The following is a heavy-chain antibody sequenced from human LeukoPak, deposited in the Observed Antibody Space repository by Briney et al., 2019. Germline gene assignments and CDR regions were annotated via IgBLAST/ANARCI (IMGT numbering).Heavy chain of an antibody. CDR2: IYTSGST. CDR3: ARIVSTYNWFDP. Sequence: TSETLSLTCTVSGGSISSSSYYWSWIRQPAGKGLEWIGRIYTSGSTNYNPSLKSRVTMSVDTSKNQFSLKLSSVTAADTAVYYCARIVSTYNWFDPWGQGTLVTVSS. V-gene: IGHV4-61*02. CDR1: GGSISSSSYY. J-gene: IGHJ5*02. D-gene: IGHD5/OR15-5a*01.